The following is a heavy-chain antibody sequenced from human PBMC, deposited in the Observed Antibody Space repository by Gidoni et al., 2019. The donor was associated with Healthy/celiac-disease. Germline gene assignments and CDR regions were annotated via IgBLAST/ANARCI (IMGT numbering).Heavy chain of an antibody. J-gene: IGHJ4*02. CDR2: IYYSGST. CDR3: ARRGPNDYGDYVDY. D-gene: IGHD4-17*01. V-gene: IGHV4-31*03. CDR1: GGSISRGGYY. Sequence: QVQLQESGPGLVKPSQTLSLTCTVSGGSISRGGYYWSWIRQHPGKGLEWIGYIYYSGSTYYNPSLKSRVTISVDTSKNQFSLKLSSVTAADTAVYYCARRGPNDYGDYVDYWGQGTLVTVSS.